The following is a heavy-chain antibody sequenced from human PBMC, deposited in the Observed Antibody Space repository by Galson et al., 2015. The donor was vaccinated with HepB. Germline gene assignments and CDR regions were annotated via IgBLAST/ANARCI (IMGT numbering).Heavy chain of an antibody. V-gene: IGHV5-51*03. D-gene: IGHD4/OR15-4a*01. CDR3: ARGGQPDYGVNHLNLDF. J-gene: IGHJ4*02. CDR1: GYNFAGYW. CDR2: MYAGDSDA. Sequence: QSGAEVKKAGESLKISCRGFGYNFAGYWIAWVRQMPGKGLEWMGIMYAGDSDARSSPSFQGPVTISTDKSVRTAYLQWVSLKPSDTAIYYCARGGQPDYGVNHLNLDFWGQGTLVAVSP.